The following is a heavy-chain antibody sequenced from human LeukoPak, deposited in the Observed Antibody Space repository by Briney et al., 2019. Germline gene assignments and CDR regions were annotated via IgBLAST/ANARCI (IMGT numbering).Heavy chain of an antibody. J-gene: IGHJ4*02. CDR1: GFSFSSYW. Sequence: GGPLRLSCAASGFSFSSYWMHWVRQAPGKGLVWVSRLNTDGSSTNYADSVKGRFTISRDNSKNTLYLQMNSLRAEDTAVYYCARRGYGDYAPFDYWGQGTLVTVSS. V-gene: IGHV3-74*01. CDR3: ARRGYGDYAPFDY. CDR2: LNTDGSST. D-gene: IGHD4-17*01.